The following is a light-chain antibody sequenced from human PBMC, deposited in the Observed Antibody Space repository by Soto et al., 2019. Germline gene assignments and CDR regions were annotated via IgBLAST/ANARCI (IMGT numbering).Light chain of an antibody. CDR3: GTWDSSLSAGV. CDR1: SSNTGDYH. Sequence: QSVLTQPPSVSAAPGQKVTISCSGSSSNTGDYHVSWYQQLPGTAPKLLIYDSNKRPSGIPDRFSGSKSGTSATLGITGLQTGDEADYYCGTWDSSLSAGVFGGGTKLTVL. V-gene: IGLV1-51*01. J-gene: IGLJ3*02. CDR2: DSN.